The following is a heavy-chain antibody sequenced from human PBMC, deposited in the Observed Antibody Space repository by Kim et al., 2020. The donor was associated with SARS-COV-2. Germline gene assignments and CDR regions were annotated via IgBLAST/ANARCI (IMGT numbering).Heavy chain of an antibody. D-gene: IGHD6-13*01. J-gene: IGHJ5*02. CDR3: GRGARAAAETTLDP. Sequence: ASVKVSCKASGYTFTDYGMNWVRQAPGQGLEWMGWINTNTGNPTYAQGFTGRFVFSLDTSVSTAYLQITSLKAEDTAVYYCGRGARAAAETTLDPWGQGTLVSVSS. CDR1: GYTFTDYG. V-gene: IGHV7-4-1*02. CDR2: INTNTGNP.